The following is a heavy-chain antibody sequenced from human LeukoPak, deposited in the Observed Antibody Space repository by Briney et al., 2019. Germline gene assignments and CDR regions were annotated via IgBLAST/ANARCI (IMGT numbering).Heavy chain of an antibody. CDR3: AGSYGSGTYYLDY. CDR2: ISYDESKK. J-gene: IGHJ4*02. CDR1: GFTFSDYV. D-gene: IGHD3-10*01. V-gene: IGHV3-30-3*01. Sequence: GGSLRLSCAASGFTFSDYVMNWVRQAPGKGLEWVAVISYDESKKYFADSVKGRFTISRDNSKNTLYLEMNSLRTEDSAVYYCAGSYGSGTYYLDYWGQGTLVTVSS.